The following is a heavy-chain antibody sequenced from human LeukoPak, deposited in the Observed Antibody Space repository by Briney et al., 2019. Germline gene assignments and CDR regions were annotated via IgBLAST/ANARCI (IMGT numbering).Heavy chain of an antibody. CDR1: GFTFSNYA. D-gene: IGHD6-19*01. CDR2: TSGSGKST. CDR3: AKGMASGWYFPFDY. J-gene: IGHJ4*02. Sequence: PGGSLRLSCAASGFTFSNYAMSWVRQAPGEGLEWVSFTSGSGKSTYYADSVKGRFTISRDNSKNTLYLQMSSLRAEDTAVYYCAKGMASGWYFPFDYWGQGTLATVSS. V-gene: IGHV3-23*01.